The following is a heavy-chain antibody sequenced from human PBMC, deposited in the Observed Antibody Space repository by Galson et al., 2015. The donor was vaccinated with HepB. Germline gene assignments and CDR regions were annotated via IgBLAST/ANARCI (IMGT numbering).Heavy chain of an antibody. D-gene: IGHD3-22*01. Sequence: SLRLSCAASGFTFDDYAMHWVRQAPGKGLEWVSLISWDGGSTYYADSVKGRFTISRDNSKNSLYLQMNSLRAEDTAMYYCARPAHEVARGGYYYDSSGYYPYYFDYWGQGTLVTVSS. V-gene: IGHV3-43D*03. CDR3: ARPAHEVARGGYYYDSSGYYPYYFDY. CDR1: GFTFDDYA. CDR2: ISWDGGST. J-gene: IGHJ4*02.